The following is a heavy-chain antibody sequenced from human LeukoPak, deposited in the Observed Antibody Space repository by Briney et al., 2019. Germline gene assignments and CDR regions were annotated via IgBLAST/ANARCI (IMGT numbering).Heavy chain of an antibody. Sequence: LGGSLRLSCAASGFTFSSYAMSWVRQAPGKGLEWVSAIGGGGSNTYYADSVKGRFTISRDNSKNTLYLQMSSLRAEDTAVYYCVKSYSNYYYYYYMDVWGKGTTVAVSS. D-gene: IGHD4-11*01. CDR1: GFTFSSYA. CDR3: VKSYSNYYYYYYMDV. V-gene: IGHV3-23*01. CDR2: IGGGGSNT. J-gene: IGHJ6*03.